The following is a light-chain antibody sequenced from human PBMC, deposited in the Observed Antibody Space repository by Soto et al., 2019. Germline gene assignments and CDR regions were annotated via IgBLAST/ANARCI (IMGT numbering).Light chain of an antibody. V-gene: IGLV2-14*01. CDR3: SSYTTNTTLV. J-gene: IGLJ1*01. CDR1: TRDVSNYNY. CDR2: EVT. Sequence: QSVLAQPASVSGSPGQSITISCTGTTRDVSNYNYVSWFQQHPGKPPKLMIYEVTNRPSGVSNRFSGSKAGITASLTISGLQAEDEADYYCSSYTTNTTLVFGTGTKVTVL.